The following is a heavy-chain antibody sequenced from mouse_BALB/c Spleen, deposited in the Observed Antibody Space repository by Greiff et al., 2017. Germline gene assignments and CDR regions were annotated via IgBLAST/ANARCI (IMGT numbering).Heavy chain of an antibody. CDR3: TGGYYGYDDWFAY. D-gene: IGHD2-2*01. Sequence: EVQLQQSGTVLARPGASVKMSCKASGYSFTSYWMHWVKQRPGQGLEWIGAIYPGNSDTSYNQKFKGKAKLTAVTSASTAYMELSSLTNEDSAVSYCTGGYYGYDDWFAYWGQGTLVTVSA. V-gene: IGHV1-5*01. J-gene: IGHJ3*01. CDR1: GYSFTSYW. CDR2: IYPGNSDT.